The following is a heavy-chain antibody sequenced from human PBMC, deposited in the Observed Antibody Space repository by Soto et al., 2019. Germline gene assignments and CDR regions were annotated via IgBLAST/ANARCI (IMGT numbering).Heavy chain of an antibody. CDR1: GYTFSNYG. Sequence: HVQLVQSGAEVKKPGASVKVSCKASGYTFSNYGIHWVRQAPGQGLEWMGWISGYNANTRQAQKVQGRVTMTTDTSTNTAYIELRSLPSDDTDVYYCAREREDSRLSSSEYLQHWGQGTLITVSS. CDR3: AREREDSRLSSSEYLQH. J-gene: IGHJ1*01. V-gene: IGHV1-18*01. CDR2: ISGYNANT. D-gene: IGHD2-2*01.